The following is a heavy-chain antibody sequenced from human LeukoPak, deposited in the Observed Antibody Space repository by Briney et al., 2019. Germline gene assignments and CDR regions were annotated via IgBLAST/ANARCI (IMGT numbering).Heavy chain of an antibody. CDR3: ARGVRGFASYMITFGRRPYYFDY. CDR2: MNPNSGNT. V-gene: IGHV1-8*01. J-gene: IGHJ4*02. Sequence: GASVKVSCKASGYTFTSYDINWVRQATGQGLEWMGWMNPNSGNTGYAQKFQGRVTMTRNTSISTAYMELSSLRSEDTAVYYCARGVRGFASYMITFGRRPYYFDYWGQGTLVTVSS. D-gene: IGHD3-16*01. CDR1: GYTFTSYD.